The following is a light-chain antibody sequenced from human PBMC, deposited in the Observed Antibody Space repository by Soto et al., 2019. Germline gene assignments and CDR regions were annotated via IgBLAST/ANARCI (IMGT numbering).Light chain of an antibody. CDR3: QQYVSPPIT. CDR1: QSVTSTY. Sequence: EIVLTQSPGTLSLSPGERATLSCRASQSVTSTYLGWYQQKPGQAPSLLIYGASSRATGIPDRFSGSGSGTDFTLTISRQEPEDFAVYYCQQYVSPPITFGQGTRLEIK. CDR2: GAS. J-gene: IGKJ5*01. V-gene: IGKV3-20*01.